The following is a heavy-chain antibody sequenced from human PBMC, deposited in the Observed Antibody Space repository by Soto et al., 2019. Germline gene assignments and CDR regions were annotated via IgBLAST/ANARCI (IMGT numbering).Heavy chain of an antibody. CDR1: GYSFTSYW. CDR3: ARAPGGRNGYNRFDF. Sequence: GESLKISCKGSGYSFTSYWISWVRQMPGKGLEWMGRIDPSDSYTNYSPSFQGHVTISADKSISTAYLQWDSLKASDTAIYYCARAPGGRNGYNRFDFWGQGTLVTVSS. V-gene: IGHV5-10-1*01. D-gene: IGHD5-12*01. J-gene: IGHJ4*02. CDR2: IDPSDSYT.